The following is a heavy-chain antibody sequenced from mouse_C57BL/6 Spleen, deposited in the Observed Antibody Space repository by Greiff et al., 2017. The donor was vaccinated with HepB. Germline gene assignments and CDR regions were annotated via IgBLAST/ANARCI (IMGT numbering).Heavy chain of an antibody. Sequence: QVQLQQPGTELVKPGASVKLSCKASGYTFTSYWMHWVKQRPGQGLEWIGNINPSNGGTNYNEKFKSKATLTVDKSSSTAYMQLSSLTSEDSAVYYCARFNYYGSSYYYAMDYWGQGTSVTVSS. V-gene: IGHV1-53*01. CDR2: INPSNGGT. J-gene: IGHJ4*01. CDR3: ARFNYYGSSYYYAMDY. D-gene: IGHD1-1*01. CDR1: GYTFTSYW.